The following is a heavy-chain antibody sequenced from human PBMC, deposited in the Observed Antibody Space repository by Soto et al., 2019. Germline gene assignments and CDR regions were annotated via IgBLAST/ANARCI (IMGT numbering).Heavy chain of an antibody. CDR2: ITGSGGKT. D-gene: IGHD3-10*01. J-gene: IGHJ4*02. Sequence: EVQLLESGGGLIQPGGSLRLSCAASGFTFSDYAMTWVRQAPGKGLEWVSVITGSGGKTFYADYVKGRFSISRDKSKNTVYLEINSLRAEDTAVYYCAEGILSDYYGSGTYDYWGQGTLVTVSS. V-gene: IGHV3-23*01. CDR1: GFTFSDYA. CDR3: AEGILSDYYGSGTYDY.